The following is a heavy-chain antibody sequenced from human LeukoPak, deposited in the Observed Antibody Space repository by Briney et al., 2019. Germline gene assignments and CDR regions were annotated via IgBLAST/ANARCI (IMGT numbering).Heavy chain of an antibody. J-gene: IGHJ4*02. CDR1: GFTFSSYS. D-gene: IGHD2-15*01. Sequence: PGGSLRLSCAASGFTFSSYSMNWVRQAPGKGLEWVSSISSSSSYIYYADSVKGRFTISRDNAKNSLYLQMNSLRAEDTAVYYCATPLGYCSGGSCYGGYWGQGTLVTVSS. CDR3: ATPLGYCSGGSCYGGY. CDR2: ISSSSSYI. V-gene: IGHV3-21*01.